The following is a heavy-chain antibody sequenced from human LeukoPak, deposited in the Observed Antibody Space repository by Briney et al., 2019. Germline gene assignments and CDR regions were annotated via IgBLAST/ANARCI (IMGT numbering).Heavy chain of an antibody. V-gene: IGHV4-39*01. Sequence: PSETLSLTCTVSGGSISSSSYYWGWIRQPPGKGLEWIGSIYYSGSAYYNPSLKSRVTISVDTFKNQFSLKLSSVTAADTAVYYCAKLYSGTRPPDYWGQGTLVTVPS. D-gene: IGHD3-10*01. CDR3: AKLYSGTRPPDY. J-gene: IGHJ4*02. CDR2: IYYSGSA. CDR1: GGSISSSSYY.